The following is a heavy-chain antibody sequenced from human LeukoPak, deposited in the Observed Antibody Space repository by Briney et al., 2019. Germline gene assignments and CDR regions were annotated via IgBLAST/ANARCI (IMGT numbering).Heavy chain of an antibody. D-gene: IGHD1-26*01. CDR2: IRYDGSNK. Sequence: GGSLRLSCAASGFTFSSYGMHWVRQAPGKGLEWVAFIRYDGSNKYYADSVKGRFTISRDNSKNTLYLQMNSLRAEDTAVYYCAKDRSIVGANPEDYWGQGTLVTVSS. V-gene: IGHV3-30*02. CDR3: AKDRSIVGANPEDY. CDR1: GFTFSSYG. J-gene: IGHJ4*02.